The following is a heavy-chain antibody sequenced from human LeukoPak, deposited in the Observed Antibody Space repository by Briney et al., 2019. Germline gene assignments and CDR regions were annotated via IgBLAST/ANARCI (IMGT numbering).Heavy chain of an antibody. D-gene: IGHD7-27*01. J-gene: IGHJ4*02. CDR3: ARDAGGATGDYYFDY. Sequence: SETLSLTCTVSGGSIVSYYWSWIRQPPGKGLEWIGYIYYSGSTNYNPSLKSRVTISIDTSKNQFSLKLTSVTAADTAVYYCARDAGGATGDYYFDYWGQGTLVTVSS. CDR1: GGSIVSYY. CDR2: IYYSGST. V-gene: IGHV4-59*01.